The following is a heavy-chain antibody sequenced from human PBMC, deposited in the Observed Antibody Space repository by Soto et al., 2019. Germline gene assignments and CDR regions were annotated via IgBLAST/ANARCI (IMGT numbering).Heavy chain of an antibody. CDR2: IYYSGST. J-gene: IGHJ4*02. V-gene: IGHV4-39*01. CDR3: ARHPIHGAQPFDY. CDR1: GGSISSSSYY. Sequence: SETLSLTCTVSGGSISSSSYYWGWIRQPPGKGLEWIGSIYYSGSTYYNPSLKSRVTISVDTSKNQFSLKLSSVTAADTAVYYCARHPIHGAQPFDYWGQGTLVTVSS. D-gene: IGHD1-1*01.